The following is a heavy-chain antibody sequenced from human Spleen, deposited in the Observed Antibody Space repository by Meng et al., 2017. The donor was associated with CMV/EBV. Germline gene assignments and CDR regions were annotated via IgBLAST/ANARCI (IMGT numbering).Heavy chain of an antibody. V-gene: IGHV3-74*01. CDR2: INSDGSST. CDR3: ARIMSGYENYDMDV. J-gene: IGHJ6*02. D-gene: IGHD5-12*01. CDR1: GFTFSSYW. Sequence: GGSLRLSCAASGFTFSSYWMHWVRQAPGKGLVWVSRINSDGSSTSYADSLKGRFTISRDNAKNSLYLQMNSLSGEDTAIYYCARIMSGYENYDMDVWGQGTTVTVSS.